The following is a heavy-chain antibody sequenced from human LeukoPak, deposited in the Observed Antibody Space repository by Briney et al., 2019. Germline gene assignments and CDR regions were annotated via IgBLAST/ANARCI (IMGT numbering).Heavy chain of an antibody. J-gene: IGHJ5*02. V-gene: IGHV3-23*01. CDR3: AKDKRGYNSILVS. CDR1: EFTLSSHW. CDR2: ISASGGNT. D-gene: IGHD5-24*01. Sequence: GGSLRLSCAASEFTLSSHWMTWVRQAPGEGLEWVSAISASGGNTYYADSAKGRFTISRDNSKNTLYLQVNSLRAEDTAVYYCAKDKRGYNSILVSWGQGTLVTVSS.